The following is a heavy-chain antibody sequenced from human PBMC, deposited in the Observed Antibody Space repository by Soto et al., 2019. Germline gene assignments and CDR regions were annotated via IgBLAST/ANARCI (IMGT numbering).Heavy chain of an antibody. Sequence: ASVKVSCKASGYTFTSYGISWVRQAPGQGLEWMGIINPSGGSTSYAQKFQGRVTMTRDTSTSTVYMELSSLRSEDTAVYYCARARYGDYVFGYYYGMDVWGQGTTVTVSS. J-gene: IGHJ6*02. D-gene: IGHD4-17*01. CDR3: ARARYGDYVFGYYYGMDV. CDR2: INPSGGST. V-gene: IGHV1-46*03. CDR1: GYTFTSYG.